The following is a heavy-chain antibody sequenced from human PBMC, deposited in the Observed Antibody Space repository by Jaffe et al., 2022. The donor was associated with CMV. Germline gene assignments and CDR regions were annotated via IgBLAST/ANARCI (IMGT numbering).Heavy chain of an antibody. J-gene: IGHJ6*03. CDR2: IYYSGST. CDR3: ARVPLTPFYSNYYYYMDV. CDR1: GGSISSYY. V-gene: IGHV4-59*01. Sequence: QVQLQESGPGLVKPSETLSLTCTVSGGSISSYYWSWIRQPPGKGLEWIGYIYYSGSTNYNPSLKSRVTISVDTSKNQFSLKLSSVTAADTAVYYCARVPLTPFYSNYYYYMDVWGKGTTVTVSS. D-gene: IGHD4-4*01.